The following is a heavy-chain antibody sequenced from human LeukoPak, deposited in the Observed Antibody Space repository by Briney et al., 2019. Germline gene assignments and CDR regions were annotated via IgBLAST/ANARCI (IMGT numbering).Heavy chain of an antibody. CDR3: ARADEGTHYYYYYMDV. CDR2: INPSGTGT. V-gene: IGHV1-46*01. Sequence: APVKVSCKASGYTITNNYMHWVRQAPGQGLEWMGVINPSGTGTSYAQKFQGRVTMTRDMSTSTVYMELSSLRSEDTAVYYCARADEGTHYYYYYMDVWGKGTTVTISS. J-gene: IGHJ6*03. D-gene: IGHD6-6*01. CDR1: GYTITNNY.